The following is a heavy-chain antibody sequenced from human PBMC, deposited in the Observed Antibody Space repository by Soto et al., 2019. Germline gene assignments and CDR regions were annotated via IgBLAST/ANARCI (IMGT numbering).Heavy chain of an antibody. V-gene: IGHV1-69*12. CDR3: ARDQGGAYCGGDCSRFDP. J-gene: IGHJ5*02. D-gene: IGHD2-21*02. CDR1: GGTFSSYA. CDR2: IIPIFDTA. Sequence: VQLVQSGAEVKKPGSSAKVSCKASGGTFSSYAISWVRQAPGQGLEWMGEIIPIFDTANYAQKFQGRVTITADESTSTAYMELNSLRSEDTAVYYCARDQGGAYCGGDCSRFDPWGQGTLVTVSS.